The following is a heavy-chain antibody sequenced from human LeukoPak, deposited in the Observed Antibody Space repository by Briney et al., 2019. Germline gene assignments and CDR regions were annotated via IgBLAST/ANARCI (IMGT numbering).Heavy chain of an antibody. CDR1: GGSISSYY. Sequence: SETLSLTCTVSGGSISSYYWSWIRQPPGKGLEWIGYIYYSGSTNYNPSLKSRVTISVDTSKNQFSLKLSSVTAADTAVYYCARRPRNDILTGTPFDYWGQGILVTVSS. CDR3: ARRPRNDILTGTPFDY. V-gene: IGHV4-59*01. CDR2: IYYSGST. J-gene: IGHJ4*02. D-gene: IGHD3-9*01.